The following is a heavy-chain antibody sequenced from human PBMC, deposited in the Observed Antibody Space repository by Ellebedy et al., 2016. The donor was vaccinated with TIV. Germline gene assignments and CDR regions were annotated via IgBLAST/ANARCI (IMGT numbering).Heavy chain of an antibody. V-gene: IGHV4-39*01. Sequence: SETLSLTCTVSGGSISSSSNYWGWIRQAPGEGLEWIGSIYYSGSTYYNPSLKSRVTISVDTSKSQFSLKLTSVTAADTAVYYCARWFGELLYVRWFDPWGQGTLVTVSS. CDR3: ARWFGELLYVRWFDP. D-gene: IGHD3-10*01. J-gene: IGHJ5*02. CDR1: GGSISSSSNY. CDR2: IYYSGST.